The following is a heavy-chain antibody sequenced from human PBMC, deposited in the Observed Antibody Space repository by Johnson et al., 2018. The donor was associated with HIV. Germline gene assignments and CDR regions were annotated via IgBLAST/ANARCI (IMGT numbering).Heavy chain of an antibody. D-gene: IGHD3-22*01. CDR3: ARDLAMIVVAYAFDI. Sequence: VQLVESGGGVVQPGRSLRLSCAASGFTFSRFAIHWVRQAPGTGLEWVAVISYDGSNKYYTDSVKGRFTISRDNSKNTLYLQMNSLRAEDTAVYYCARDLAMIVVAYAFDIWGQGTMVTVSS. CDR1: GFTFSRFA. CDR2: ISYDGSNK. V-gene: IGHV3-30-3*01. J-gene: IGHJ3*02.